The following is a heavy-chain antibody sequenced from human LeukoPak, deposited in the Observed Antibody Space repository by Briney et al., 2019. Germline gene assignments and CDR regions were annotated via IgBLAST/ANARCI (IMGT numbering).Heavy chain of an antibody. CDR3: ARTGYGRDYYGMDV. CDR2: INHSGST. Sequence: PSETLSLTCAVYGGSFSGYYWSWIRQPPGKGLEWIGEINHSGSTNYNPSLKSRVTISIDTPKNQVSLRVTSVTAADTAVYYCARTGYGRDYYGMDVWGQGTTVTVSS. D-gene: IGHD1-26*01. V-gene: IGHV4-34*01. CDR1: GGSFSGYY. J-gene: IGHJ6*02.